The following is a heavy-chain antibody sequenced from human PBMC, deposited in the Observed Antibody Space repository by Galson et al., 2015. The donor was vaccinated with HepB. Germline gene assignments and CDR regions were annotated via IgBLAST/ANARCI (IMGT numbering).Heavy chain of an antibody. D-gene: IGHD3-22*01. CDR3: AESYYDSSGYYYFDY. CDR2: IRYDGSNK. CDR1: GFTFSSYG. Sequence: SLRLSCAASGFTFSSYGMHWVRQAPGKGLEWVAFIRYDGSNKYYADSVKGRFTISRDNSKNTLYLQMNSLRAEDTAVYYCAESYYDSSGYYYFDYWGQGTLVTVSS. V-gene: IGHV3-30*02. J-gene: IGHJ4*02.